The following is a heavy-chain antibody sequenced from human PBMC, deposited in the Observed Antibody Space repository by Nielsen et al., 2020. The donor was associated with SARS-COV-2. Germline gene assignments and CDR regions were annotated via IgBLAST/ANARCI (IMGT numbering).Heavy chain of an antibody. CDR2: IGTAGDT. D-gene: IGHD3-22*01. CDR3: ARLPGGYDSSGYPDY. V-gene: IGHV3-13*04. CDR1: GFTFSSYD. Sequence: GESLKISCAASGFTFSSYDMHWVRQATGKGLEWVSAIGTAGDTYYPGSVKGRFTISRDNAKNSLYLQMNSLRAEDTALYHCARLPGGYDSSGYPDYWGQGTLVTVSS. J-gene: IGHJ4*02.